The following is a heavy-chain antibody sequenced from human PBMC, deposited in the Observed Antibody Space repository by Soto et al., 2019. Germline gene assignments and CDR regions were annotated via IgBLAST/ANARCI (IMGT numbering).Heavy chain of an antibody. J-gene: IGHJ4*02. CDR3: VRGGGVYVVTPTRVVFDY. Sequence: QVQLVQSGAEVKKPGASVKVSCKASGYTLTGHYIHWVRQAPGPGPAWLAWINPRIGGTDYAQKFQGRVKITRDTSITTAYLDLSRLTSADKAMSYCVRGGGVYVVTPTRVVFDYWGQGTLLIFSS. CDR2: INPRIGGT. V-gene: IGHV1-2*02. CDR1: GYTLTGHY. D-gene: IGHD2-21*02.